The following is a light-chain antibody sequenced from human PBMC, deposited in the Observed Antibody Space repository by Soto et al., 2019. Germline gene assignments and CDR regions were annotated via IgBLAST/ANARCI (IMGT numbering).Light chain of an antibody. V-gene: IGLV2-8*01. Sequence: ALTQPPSASGSPGQSVAISCTGTSSDVGGYNYVSWYQQHPGKAPKLMIYEVNKRPSGVPDRFSGSKSGNTASLTVSGLQAEDEADYYCSSYAGSSNVFGTGTKVTVL. CDR1: SSDVGGYNY. CDR2: EVN. CDR3: SSYAGSSNV. J-gene: IGLJ1*01.